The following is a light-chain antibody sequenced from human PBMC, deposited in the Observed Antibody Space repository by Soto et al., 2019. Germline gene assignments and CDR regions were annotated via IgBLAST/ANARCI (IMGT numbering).Light chain of an antibody. CDR2: AAS. CDR1: QGIKND. CDR3: LQDYNFPYT. V-gene: IGKV1-6*01. J-gene: IGKJ2*01. Sequence: AIKMTQSPSSLSASVGDRVTITCRASQGIKNDLGWYQQRPGKGPKLLIYAASSLQSGVPSRFSGSGSGTDFTLTISSLQPEDFATYYCLQDYNFPYTFGQGTKVDIK.